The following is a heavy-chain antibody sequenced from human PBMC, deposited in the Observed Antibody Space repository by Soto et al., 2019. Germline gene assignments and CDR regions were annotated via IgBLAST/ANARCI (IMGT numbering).Heavy chain of an antibody. CDR1: GGSISSGGYY. J-gene: IGHJ6*03. V-gene: IGHV4-31*03. CDR2: IYYIWST. CDR3: ARASPAGYYVYYYYYMDV. D-gene: IGHD3-9*01. Sequence: SETLSLTCTVSGGSISSGGYYWSWIRQHPGKGLEWIGLIYYIWSTYYNPSFKSRVTISVDTSKNLFSLKLSFVIAADTAVYYCARASPAGYYVYYYYYMDVWGKGTTVTVSS.